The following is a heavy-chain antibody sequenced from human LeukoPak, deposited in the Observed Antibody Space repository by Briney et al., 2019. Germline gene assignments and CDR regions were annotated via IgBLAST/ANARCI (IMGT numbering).Heavy chain of an antibody. V-gene: IGHV3-23*01. J-gene: IGHJ4*02. D-gene: IGHD2-2*01. Sequence: GGSLRLSCAASRVTFSSNAMSWVRQAPGKGLEWVSTVSGSGGATYYAESVKGRFTISRDNSKNTLFLQMNSLRAEDTAVYYCAKVLMGIVVVPAAHFDYWGQGTLVTVSS. CDR1: RVTFSSNA. CDR3: AKVLMGIVVVPAAHFDY. CDR2: VSGSGGAT.